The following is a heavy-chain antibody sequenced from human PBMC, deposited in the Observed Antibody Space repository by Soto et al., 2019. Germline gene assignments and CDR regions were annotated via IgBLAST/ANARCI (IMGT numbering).Heavy chain of an antibody. D-gene: IGHD6-6*01. J-gene: IGHJ5*02. CDR1: GFTFTSSA. CDR2: IVVGSGNT. V-gene: IGHV1-58*02. Sequence: SVKVSCKASGFTFTSSAMQWVRQARGQRLEWIGWIVVGSGNTNYAQKFQERVTITRDMSTSTAYMELSRLRSEDTAVYYCARGTKIAARPGGWFDPWGQGTLVTVSS. CDR3: ARGTKIAARPGGWFDP.